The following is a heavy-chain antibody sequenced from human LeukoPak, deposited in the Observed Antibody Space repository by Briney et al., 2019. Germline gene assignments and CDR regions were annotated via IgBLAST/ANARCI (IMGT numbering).Heavy chain of an antibody. Sequence: PGGSLRLSCAASGFIFSDYYMNWIRQAPGKGLEWLSYMNSDGSKIYYADSVKGRFTVSRDNAENSLCLQMNSLRAEDTAVYYCATSPPPAYNHLDYCGQGALVTVSS. CDR1: GFIFSDYY. V-gene: IGHV3-11*01. CDR2: MNSDGSKI. D-gene: IGHD5-24*01. CDR3: ATSPPPAYNHLDY. J-gene: IGHJ4*02.